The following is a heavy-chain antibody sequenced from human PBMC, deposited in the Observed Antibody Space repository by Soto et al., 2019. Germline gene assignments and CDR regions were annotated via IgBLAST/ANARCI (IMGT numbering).Heavy chain of an antibody. J-gene: IGHJ4*02. CDR1: GFTFSCYL. Sequence: PGGSLRLTSAGSGFTFSCYLMNWVRQAPGKGPEWVSVIGGSGRSTFYPDSVKGRFTISRDNSKNTLYLKMNSLRVDDTATYYCVKGHYSFWSGYPSLDYWGQGTMVTVSS. V-gene: IGHV3-23*01. CDR2: IGGSGRST. D-gene: IGHD3-3*01. CDR3: VKGHYSFWSGYPSLDY.